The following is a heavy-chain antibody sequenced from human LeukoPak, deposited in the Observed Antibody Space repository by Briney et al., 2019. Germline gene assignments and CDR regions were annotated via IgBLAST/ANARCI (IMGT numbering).Heavy chain of an antibody. CDR3: ARDPSSMVRGVIIYYFDH. CDR1: GYTFTGHY. J-gene: IGHJ4*02. D-gene: IGHD3-10*01. Sequence: GASVKVSCKASGYTFTGHYLHWVRQAPGQGLEWMGWINPNSGGTNSAQKFQGRVTMTWDTSVNTAYLEVNGLRSDDTAVYYCARDPSSMVRGVIIYYFDHWGQGTLVTVSS. CDR2: INPNSGGT. V-gene: IGHV1-2*02.